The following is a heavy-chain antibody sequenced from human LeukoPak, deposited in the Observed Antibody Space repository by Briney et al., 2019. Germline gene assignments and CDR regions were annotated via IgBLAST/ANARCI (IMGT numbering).Heavy chain of an antibody. CDR3: ARVTYGSGIDY. Sequence: GGSLRLSCAASGFTFSSYSMNWVRQAPGKGLEWVSSISSSSSYIYYADSVKGRFTISRDNAKNSLYLQMNSLGAEDTAVHYCARVTYGSGIDYWGQGTLVTVSS. CDR1: GFTFSSYS. V-gene: IGHV3-21*01. J-gene: IGHJ4*02. CDR2: ISSSSSYI. D-gene: IGHD3-10*01.